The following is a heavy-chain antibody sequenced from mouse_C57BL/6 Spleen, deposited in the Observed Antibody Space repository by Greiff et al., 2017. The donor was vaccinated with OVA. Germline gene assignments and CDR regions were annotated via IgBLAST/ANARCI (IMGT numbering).Heavy chain of an antibody. Sequence: VQLQQSGAELVKPGASVKISCKASGYTFTDYYINWVKQRPGQGLEWIGKIGPGSGSTYYNEKFKGKATLTADKSSSTAYMQLSSLTSEDSAVYFCAIYGSSYGYYFDYWGQGTTLTVSS. CDR3: AIYGSSYGYYFDY. V-gene: IGHV1-77*01. J-gene: IGHJ2*01. D-gene: IGHD1-1*01. CDR2: IGPGSGST. CDR1: GYTFTDYY.